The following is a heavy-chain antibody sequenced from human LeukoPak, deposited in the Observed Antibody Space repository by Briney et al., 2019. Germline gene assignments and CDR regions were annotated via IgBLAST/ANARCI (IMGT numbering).Heavy chain of an antibody. CDR3: ARDPRGLNYDFWSGLDYYYGMDV. V-gene: IGHV4-4*07. J-gene: IGHJ6*02. CDR2: IYTSGST. Sequence: PSETLSLTCTVSGGSISSYYWSWIRQPAGKGLEWIGRIYTSGSTNYNPSLKSRVTMSVDTSKNQFSLKLSSVTAADTAVYYCARDPRGLNYDFWSGLDYYYGMDVWGQGTTVPVSS. D-gene: IGHD3-3*01. CDR1: GGSISSYY.